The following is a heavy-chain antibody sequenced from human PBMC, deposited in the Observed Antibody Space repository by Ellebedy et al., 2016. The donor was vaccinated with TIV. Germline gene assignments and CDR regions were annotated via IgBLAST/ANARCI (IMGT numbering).Heavy chain of an antibody. V-gene: IGHV4-4*07. CDR2: LYTSGGT. Sequence: PSETLSLTCTVSGGSVSDYYWSWIRQPAGKGLEWIGRLYTSGGTTYNPSLKSRVTMSVDTSKNQFSLNLSSVTAADTAIYYCERNIGGGAMAAWGPGTLVTVSS. CDR3: ERNIGGGAMAA. D-gene: IGHD2/OR15-2a*01. J-gene: IGHJ3*01. CDR1: GGSVSDYY.